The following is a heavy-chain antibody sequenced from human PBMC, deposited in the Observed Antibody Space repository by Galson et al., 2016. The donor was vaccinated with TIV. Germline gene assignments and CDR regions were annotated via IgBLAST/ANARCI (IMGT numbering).Heavy chain of an antibody. CDR1: GFSFSSYA. CDR3: AKDRHSSTSWLGYLDY. Sequence: SLRLSCAASGFSFSSYAMYWVRQAPGVGLEWVSSISGSGGSTYYADSVKGRFTISRDNSKNTLYLQINSLRAEDTAVYYCAKDRHSSTSWLGYLDYWGQGTLVTVSS. CDR2: ISGSGGST. J-gene: IGHJ4*02. V-gene: IGHV3-23*01. D-gene: IGHD2-2*01.